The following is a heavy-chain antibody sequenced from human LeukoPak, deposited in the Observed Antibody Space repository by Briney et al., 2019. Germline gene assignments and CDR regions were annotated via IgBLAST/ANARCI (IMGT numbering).Heavy chain of an antibody. CDR1: GVSISSNLW. Sequence: PSETLSLTCAVSGVSISSNLWWTWVRQPPGKGLEWIAEIHHSGSINYNPSLKSRVTISVDKAKNQFSLNLNSVTAADTAVYYCARETWFGELLFDYWGQGTLVTVSS. J-gene: IGHJ4*02. CDR3: ARETWFGELLFDY. D-gene: IGHD3-10*01. V-gene: IGHV4-4*02. CDR2: IHHSGSI.